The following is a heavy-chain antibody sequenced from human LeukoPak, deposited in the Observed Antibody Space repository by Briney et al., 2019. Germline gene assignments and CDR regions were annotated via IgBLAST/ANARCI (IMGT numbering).Heavy chain of an antibody. CDR1: GGSVSSGSYY. CDR2: IYYSGST. J-gene: IGHJ3*02. V-gene: IGHV4-61*01. Sequence: SETLSLTCTVSGGSVSSGSYYWSWIRQPPGKGLERIGYIYYSGSTNYNPSLKSRVTISVDTSKNQFSLKLSSVTAADTAVYYCARGYCSGGSCYSAAFDIWGQGTMVTVSS. CDR3: ARGYCSGGSCYSAAFDI. D-gene: IGHD2-15*01.